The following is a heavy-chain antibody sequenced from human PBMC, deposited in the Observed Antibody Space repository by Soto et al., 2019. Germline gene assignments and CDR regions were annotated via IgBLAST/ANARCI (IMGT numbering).Heavy chain of an antibody. Sequence: PAGSLILSCAASGLTFNVYNMNWVRPAPGKGLEWVSSISSSNDYIYYADSVRGRFTISRDNDKKSVELQMNSLRVEDTAVYYCVSPATHGRKYYFQWWGHGTLVTVSA. CDR2: ISSSNDYI. CDR1: GLTFNVYN. V-gene: IGHV3-21*01. J-gene: IGHJ4*01. CDR3: VSPATHGRKYYFQW.